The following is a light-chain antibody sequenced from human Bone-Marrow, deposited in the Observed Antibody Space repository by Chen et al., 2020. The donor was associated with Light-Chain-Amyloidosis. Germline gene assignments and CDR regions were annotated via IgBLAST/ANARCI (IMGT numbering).Light chain of an antibody. J-gene: IGLJ1*01. CDR1: SSDVGGDNH. CDR3: SSYTMTNTLV. CDR2: EVT. Sequence: QSALTQPASVSGSPGQSITISCTGTSSDVGGDNHVSWYQQHPDKAPKLMIYEVTNRPSWVPDRFSGSESDNTASLTISGLQTDDEADYSCSSYTMTNTLVFGSGTRVTVL. V-gene: IGLV2-14*01.